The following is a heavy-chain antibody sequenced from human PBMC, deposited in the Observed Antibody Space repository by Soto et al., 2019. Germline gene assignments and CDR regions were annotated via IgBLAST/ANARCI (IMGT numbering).Heavy chain of an antibody. J-gene: IGHJ4*02. CDR3: ARDKCSGGSCYYFDY. Sequence: EVQLVESGGGLVQPGGSLRLSCAASGFTVSSNYMSWVRQAPGKGLEWVSVIYSGGSTYYSDSVKGRLTISRDNSKNTLYLQMNSLRAEDTAVYYCARDKCSGGSCYYFDYWGQGPLVTVSS. V-gene: IGHV3-66*01. CDR2: IYSGGST. D-gene: IGHD2-15*01. CDR1: GFTVSSNY.